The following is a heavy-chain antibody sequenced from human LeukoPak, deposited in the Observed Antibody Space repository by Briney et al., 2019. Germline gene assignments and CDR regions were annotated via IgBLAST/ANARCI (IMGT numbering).Heavy chain of an antibody. V-gene: IGHV4-39*07. CDR2: IYHSGST. D-gene: IGHD5-24*01. J-gene: IGHJ5*02. CDR3: ARLRDLYNCFDP. CDR1: GGSISSSSYY. Sequence: LPETLSLTCTVSGGSISSSSYYWGWIRQPPGKGLEWIGSIYHSGSTYYNPVLKSRVTISADTSKNQFFLKLSSVTAADTAVYYCARLRDLYNCFDPWGQGTLVTVSS.